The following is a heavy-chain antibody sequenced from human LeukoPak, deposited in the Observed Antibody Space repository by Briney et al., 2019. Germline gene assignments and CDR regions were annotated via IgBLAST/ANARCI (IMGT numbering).Heavy chain of an antibody. J-gene: IGHJ4*02. CDR2: IYYSGNT. V-gene: IGHV4-39*01. Sequence: SETLSLTCTVSGGSISGSSYYWGWIRQPPGKGLEWIGSIYYSGNTYYNPSLKSRVTISVDTSKNQFSLKRSSVTAADTAVYYCARSLRGAAHHFDYWGQGTLVTVSS. CDR3: ARSLRGAAHHFDY. CDR1: GGSISGSSYY. D-gene: IGHD6-6*01.